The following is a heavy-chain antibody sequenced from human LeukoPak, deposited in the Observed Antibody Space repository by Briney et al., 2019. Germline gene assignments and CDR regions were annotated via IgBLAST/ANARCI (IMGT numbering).Heavy chain of an antibody. Sequence: GSLRLSCAASGFPFSSYWMHWVRQATGNGLEWASRINSDESSTSYADSVKGRFIISRDNAKNTLYLQMNSLRADDTAVYYCAREGTTVVTGFDYWGQGTLVTVSS. J-gene: IGHJ4*02. CDR1: GFPFSSYW. V-gene: IGHV3-74*01. CDR2: INSDESST. CDR3: AREGTTVVTGFDY. D-gene: IGHD4-23*01.